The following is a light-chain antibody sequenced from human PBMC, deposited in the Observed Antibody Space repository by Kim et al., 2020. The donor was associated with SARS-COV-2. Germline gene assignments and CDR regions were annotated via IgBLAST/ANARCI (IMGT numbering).Light chain of an antibody. Sequence: PASSACKSSQSLLYRDGKTYLYWFVQKPGQSPQLLIHEVSTRLSGVPDRFSGSGSGTDFTLKISRVEAEDAGIYYCMQSLQLPPNTFGQGTKLDI. CDR1: QSLLYRDGKTY. J-gene: IGKJ2*01. CDR2: EVS. CDR3: MQSLQLPPNT. V-gene: IGKV2D-29*02.